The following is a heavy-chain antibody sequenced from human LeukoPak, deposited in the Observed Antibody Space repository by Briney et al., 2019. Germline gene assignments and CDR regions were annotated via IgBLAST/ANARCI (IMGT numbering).Heavy chain of an antibody. Sequence: KTSETLSLTCAVSGYSISSTNWWGWIRQPPGKGLEWIAYIYYTGYTYYNPSLESRVTMSVDTSKNQFSLKLSSVTAVDTAVYYCATTAADTAAYFAYWGQGTLVTVSS. CDR3: ATTAADTAAYFAY. D-gene: IGHD5-18*01. V-gene: IGHV4-28*01. J-gene: IGHJ4*02. CDR1: GYSISSTNW. CDR2: IYYTGYT.